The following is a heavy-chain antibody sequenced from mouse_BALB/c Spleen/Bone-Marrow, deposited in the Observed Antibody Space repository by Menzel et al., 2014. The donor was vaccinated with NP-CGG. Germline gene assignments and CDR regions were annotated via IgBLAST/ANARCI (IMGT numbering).Heavy chain of an antibody. J-gene: IGHJ4*01. V-gene: IGHV1-80*01. CDR3: ARSGKGAMDY. Sequence: QVQLQQSGAELVRPGSSAKISCKASGYVFSTYWMNWVKQRPGQGLERIGQIYPGDGDTNYNGKFKDKVILTADKSSSTTYMQLSSLTSDDSAVYFCARSGKGAMDYWGQGTSVTVSS. CDR1: GYVFSTYW. CDR2: IYPGDGDT. D-gene: IGHD2-1*01.